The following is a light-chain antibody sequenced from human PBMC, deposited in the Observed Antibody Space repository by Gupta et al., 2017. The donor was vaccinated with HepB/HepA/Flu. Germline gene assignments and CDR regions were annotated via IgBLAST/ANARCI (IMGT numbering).Light chain of an antibody. J-gene: IGKJ4*01. CDR1: QGISNY. CDR2: AAS. Sequence: DIQMTQSPSSLSASVGDRVTITCRARQGISNYLAWYQQKPGKVPKLLIYAASTLQSGVPSRFSGSGSGTDFTLTISSLQPEDVATYYCQKYNSARLTFGGGTKVEIK. V-gene: IGKV1-27*01. CDR3: QKYNSARLT.